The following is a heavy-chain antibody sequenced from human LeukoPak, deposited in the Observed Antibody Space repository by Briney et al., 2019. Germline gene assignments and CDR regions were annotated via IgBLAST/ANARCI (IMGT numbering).Heavy chain of an antibody. CDR3: ARSVGYSGYGIDY. Sequence: SVYVSCKASGGTFSSYTISWVRQAPGQGLECMGGIIPIFGTTNYAQKFQGRVTITADDSTSTAYMALSSLRSEDTAVYYCARSVGYSGYGIDYWGQGTLVTVSS. CDR1: GGTFSSYT. V-gene: IGHV1-69*01. J-gene: IGHJ4*02. CDR2: IIPIFGTT. D-gene: IGHD5-12*01.